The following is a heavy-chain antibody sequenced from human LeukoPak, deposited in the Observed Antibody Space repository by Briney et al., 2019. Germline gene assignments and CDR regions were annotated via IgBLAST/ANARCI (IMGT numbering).Heavy chain of an antibody. CDR1: GFSFGDYA. V-gene: IGHV3-49*04. J-gene: IGHJ4*02. CDR2: IRSKTFGGTT. D-gene: IGHD1-26*01. Sequence: GGSLRLSCTASGFSFGDYALTWVRQAPGKGLEWVGFIRSKTFGGTTEYAASVKGRFSISRDDSKNIAYLQMHSLMTEDTALYYCARGLTVVGAKYYFDKWGQGALVTVS. CDR3: ARGLTVVGAKYYFDK.